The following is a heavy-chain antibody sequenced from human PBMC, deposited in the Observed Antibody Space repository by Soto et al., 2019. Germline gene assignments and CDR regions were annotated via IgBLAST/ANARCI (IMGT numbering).Heavy chain of an antibody. CDR3: AKGKSPWYSSGWYYFDY. CDR1: GFTFSSYG. Sequence: QVQLVESGGGVVQPGRSLRLSCAASGFTFSSYGMHWVRQAPGKGLEWVAVISYDGSNKYYADSVKGRFTISRDNSKNTLYLQMHSLRAEDKAVYYCAKGKSPWYSSGWYYFDYWGQGTLVTVSS. D-gene: IGHD6-19*01. J-gene: IGHJ4*02. CDR2: ISYDGSNK. V-gene: IGHV3-30*18.